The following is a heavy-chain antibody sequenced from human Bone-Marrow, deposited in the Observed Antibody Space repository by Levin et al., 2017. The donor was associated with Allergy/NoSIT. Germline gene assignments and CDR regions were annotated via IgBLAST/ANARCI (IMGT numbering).Heavy chain of an antibody. CDR3: ARTYYDFWSGYSANYYYDYMDG. D-gene: IGHD3-3*01. V-gene: IGHV1-69*01. CDR2: IIPIFGTA. CDR1: GGTFSSYA. J-gene: IGHJ6*03. Sequence: KISCKASGGTFSSYAISWVRQAPGQGLEWMGGIIPIFGTANYAQKFQGRVTITADESTSTAYMELSSLRSEDTAVYYCARTYYDFWSGYSANYYYDYMDGWGKGTTVTVSS.